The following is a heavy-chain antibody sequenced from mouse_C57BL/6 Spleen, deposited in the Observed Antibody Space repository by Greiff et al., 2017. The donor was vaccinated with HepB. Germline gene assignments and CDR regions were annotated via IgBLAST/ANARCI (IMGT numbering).Heavy chain of an antibody. CDR1: GFTFSSYA. V-gene: IGHV5-4*01. D-gene: IGHD2-5*01. Sequence: EVKLLESGGGLVKPGGSLKLSCAASGFTFSSYAMSWVRQTPEKRLEWVATISDGGSYTYYPDNVKGRITISTDNAKNTMYLQLSHLKSEDTAMYYCAREEVYYSNCGWYFDVWGTGTTVTVSS. CDR2: ISDGGSYT. CDR3: AREEVYYSNCGWYFDV. J-gene: IGHJ1*03.